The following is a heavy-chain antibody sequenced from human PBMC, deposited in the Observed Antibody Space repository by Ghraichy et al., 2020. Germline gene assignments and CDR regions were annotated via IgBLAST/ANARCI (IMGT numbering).Heavy chain of an antibody. V-gene: IGHV4-61*01. D-gene: IGHD3-9*01. CDR3: ARDYFPNWFDP. Sequence: SETLSLTCTVSGGSVSSGSYYWSWIRQPPGKGLEWIGYIYYSGSTNYNPSLKSRVTISVDTSKNQFSLKLSSVTAADTAVYYCARDYFPNWFDPWGQGTLVTVSS. CDR2: IYYSGST. J-gene: IGHJ5*02. CDR1: GGSVSSGSYY.